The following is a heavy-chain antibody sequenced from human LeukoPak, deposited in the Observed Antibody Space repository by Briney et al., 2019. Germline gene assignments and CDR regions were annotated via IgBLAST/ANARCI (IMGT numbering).Heavy chain of an antibody. Sequence: GGSLRLSCAASGFTFSDYSMNWVRQAPGKGLEWVSNIRGSGEGLGSGVYYADSVKGRFTISRDNAKNSLYLQMSSLSAEDTAFYYCARDLNWGFDYWGQGALVTVSS. CDR1: GFTFSDYS. J-gene: IGHJ4*02. V-gene: IGHV3-48*04. CDR2: IRGSGEGLGSGV. D-gene: IGHD7-27*01. CDR3: ARDLNWGFDY.